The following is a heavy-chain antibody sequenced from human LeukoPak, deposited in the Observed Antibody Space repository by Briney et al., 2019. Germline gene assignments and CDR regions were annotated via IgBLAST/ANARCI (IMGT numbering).Heavy chain of an antibody. V-gene: IGHV4-34*01. CDR2: INHSGST. CDR3: ARSRGGATLYYYGMDV. J-gene: IGHJ6*02. CDR1: GGSFSGYY. Sequence: SETLSLTCAVYGGSFSGYYWSWIRQPPGKGLEWIGEINHSGSTNYNPSLKSRVTISVDTSKNQFSLKLSSVTAADTAVYYCARSRGGATLYYYGMDVWGQRTTVTVSS. D-gene: IGHD1-26*01.